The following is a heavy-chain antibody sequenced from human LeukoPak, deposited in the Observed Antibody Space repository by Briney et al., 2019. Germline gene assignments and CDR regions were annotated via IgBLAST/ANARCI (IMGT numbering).Heavy chain of an antibody. J-gene: IGHJ4*02. CDR2: ISSSSSYT. V-gene: IGHV3-11*06. CDR1: GFTSSDYY. D-gene: IGHD5-12*01. CDR3: ARAPVATMADY. Sequence: PGGSLRLSCAASGFTSSDYYMSWIRQAPGKGLEWVSYISSSSSYTNYADSVKGRFTISRDNAKNSLYLQMNSLRAEDTAVYCCARAPVATMADYWGQGTLVTVSS.